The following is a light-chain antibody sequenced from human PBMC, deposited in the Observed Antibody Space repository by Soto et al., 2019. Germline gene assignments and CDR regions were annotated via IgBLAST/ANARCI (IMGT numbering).Light chain of an antibody. J-gene: IGKJ5*01. CDR2: GAS. CDR1: QSVSNNY. CDR3: QQRSNWRIT. Sequence: EIVLTQSPGTLSLSPGERATLSCRASQSVSNNYLAWYQQKPGQAPRLLIYGASNRATGIPARFSGSGSGTDFTLTISSLGPEDFAVYYCQQRSNWRITFGQGTRLEIK. V-gene: IGKV3-11*01.